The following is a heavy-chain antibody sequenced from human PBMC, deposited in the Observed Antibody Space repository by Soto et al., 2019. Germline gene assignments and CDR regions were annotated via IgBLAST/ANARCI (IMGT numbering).Heavy chain of an antibody. CDR2: ISAYNGNT. Sequence: ASVKVACKASGYTFTRYGISWVRQAPGQGLEWMGWISAYNGNTNYAQKLQGRVTMTTDTSTSTAYMELRSLRSDDTAVYYCAXDSXRRTMIVPPLPSGQATXLTVXT. CDR3: AXDSXRRTMIVPPLP. CDR1: GYTFTRYG. D-gene: IGHD3-22*01. J-gene: IGHJ5*02. V-gene: IGHV1-18*01.